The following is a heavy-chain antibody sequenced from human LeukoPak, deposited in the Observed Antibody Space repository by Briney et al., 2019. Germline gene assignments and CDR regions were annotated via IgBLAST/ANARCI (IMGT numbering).Heavy chain of an antibody. Sequence: PGGSLRLSCAASGFTVSSNYMSWVRQAPGKGLEWVSVIYSGGSTYYADSVKGRFTISRHNSKNTLYLQMNSLRAEDTAVYYCARDSRTSTMDFDYWGQGTLVTVSS. J-gene: IGHJ4*02. V-gene: IGHV3-53*01. D-gene: IGHD2-2*01. CDR1: GFTVSSNY. CDR2: IYSGGST. CDR3: ARDSRTSTMDFDY.